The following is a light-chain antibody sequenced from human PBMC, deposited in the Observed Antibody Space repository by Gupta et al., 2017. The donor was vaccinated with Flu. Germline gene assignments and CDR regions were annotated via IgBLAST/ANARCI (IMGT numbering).Light chain of an antibody. Sequence: VTPGEPASISCRSSQSRMYSNGNIYLDWYVQKPGQPPQLLIYLGSDRASGVPDRFSGSGSGTDFTLKISRVEAEDVGVYYCRQALQTPHTFGGGTKVEIK. CDR1: QSRMYSNGNIY. CDR3: RQALQTPHT. CDR2: LGS. V-gene: IGKV2-28*01. J-gene: IGKJ4*01.